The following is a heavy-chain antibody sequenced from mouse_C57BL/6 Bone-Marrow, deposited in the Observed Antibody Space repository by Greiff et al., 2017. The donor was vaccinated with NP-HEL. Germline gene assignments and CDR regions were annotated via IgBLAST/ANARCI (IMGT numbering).Heavy chain of an antibody. CDR2: INPNNGGT. J-gene: IGHJ2*01. CDR3: ARGDYDPLDY. D-gene: IGHD2-4*01. Sequence: VHVKQSGPELVKPGASVKIPCKASGYTFTDYNMDWVKQSHGKSLEWIGDINPNNGGTIYNQKFKGKATLTVDKSSSTAYMQLSSLTSEDSAVYYCARGDYDPLDYWGQGTTLTVSS. CDR1: GYTFTDYN. V-gene: IGHV1-18*01.